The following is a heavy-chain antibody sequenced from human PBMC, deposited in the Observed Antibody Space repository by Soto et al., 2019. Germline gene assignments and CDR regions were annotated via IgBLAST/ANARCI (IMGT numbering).Heavy chain of an antibody. CDR3: EITLLRFGEHHY. D-gene: IGHD3-10*01. CDR2: MNPNSVNT. CDR1: GYTFTSYD. Sequence: QVQLVQSGAEVKKPGASVKVSCKASGYTFTSYDINWVRQATGQGLEWMGWMNPNSVNTGYAQKVKSRVTMTRNTSMSTAYMELSSLRSEDTAVYYCEITLLRFGEHHYWGQGTLVTVSS. V-gene: IGHV1-8*01. J-gene: IGHJ4*02.